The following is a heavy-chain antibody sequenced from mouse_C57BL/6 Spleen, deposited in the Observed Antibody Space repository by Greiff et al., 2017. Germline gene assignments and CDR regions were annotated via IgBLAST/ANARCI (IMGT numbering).Heavy chain of an antibody. J-gene: IGHJ1*03. CDR2: IHPNSGST. D-gene: IGHD2-5*01. CDR1: GYTFTIYW. CDR3: AHYSNYVPWYFDV. V-gene: IGHV1-64*01. Sequence: QVQLQQPGAELVKPGASVKLSCKASGYTFTIYWMHWVKQRPGQGLEWIGMIHPNSGSTNYNEKFKSKATLTVDKSSSTAYMQLSSLTSEDSAVYYCAHYSNYVPWYFDVWGTGTTVTVSS.